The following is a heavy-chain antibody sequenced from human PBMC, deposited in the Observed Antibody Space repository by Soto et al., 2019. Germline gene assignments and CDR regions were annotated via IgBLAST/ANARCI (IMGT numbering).Heavy chain of an antibody. J-gene: IGHJ4*02. CDR1: GFTFSSYA. Sequence: QVQLVESGGGVVQPGRSLRLSCAASGFTFSSYAMHWVRQAPGKGLEWVAVISYDGSNKYYADSVKGRFTISRDNSKNTLYLQMNSLRAEDTAVYYCASLWFGGYYFDYWGQGTLVTVSS. V-gene: IGHV3-30-3*01. D-gene: IGHD3-10*01. CDR3: ASLWFGGYYFDY. CDR2: ISYDGSNK.